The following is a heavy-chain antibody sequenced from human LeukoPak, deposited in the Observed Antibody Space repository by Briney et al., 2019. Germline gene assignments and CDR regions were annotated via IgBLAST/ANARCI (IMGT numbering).Heavy chain of an antibody. CDR3: AKDFRTYYYDSSGFTNFDY. Sequence: PGGSLRPSCAASGFTFSSYAMTWVRQAPGKGLEWVSAISGSGDSTYYADSVKGRFTISRDNSKNTLYLQMNSLRAEDTAVYYCAKDFRTYYYDSSGFTNFDYWGQGTLVTVSS. V-gene: IGHV3-23*01. J-gene: IGHJ4*02. D-gene: IGHD3-22*01. CDR1: GFTFSSYA. CDR2: ISGSGDST.